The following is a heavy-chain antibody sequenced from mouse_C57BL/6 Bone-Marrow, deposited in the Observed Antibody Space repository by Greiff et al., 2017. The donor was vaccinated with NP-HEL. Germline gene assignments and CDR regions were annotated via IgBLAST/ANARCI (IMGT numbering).Heavy chain of an antibody. Sequence: EVQLQQSGAELVRPGASVKLSCTASGFNIKDDYMHWVKQRPEQGLAWIGWIDPENGDTEYASKFQGKATITADTSSNTAYLQLSSLTSEDTAVYYCTFDGYYEAWFAYWGQGTLVTVSA. J-gene: IGHJ3*01. CDR2: IDPENGDT. CDR1: GFNIKDDY. D-gene: IGHD2-3*01. V-gene: IGHV14-4*01. CDR3: TFDGYYEAWFAY.